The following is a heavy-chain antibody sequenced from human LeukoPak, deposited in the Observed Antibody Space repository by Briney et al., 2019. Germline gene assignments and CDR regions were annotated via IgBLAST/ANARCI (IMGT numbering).Heavy chain of an antibody. J-gene: IGHJ4*02. D-gene: IGHD3-22*01. V-gene: IGHV5-51*01. CDR3: ARALRYYDSSGYPSCLFDY. CDR2: IYPGDSDT. CDR1: GYSFTSYW. Sequence: GGALEISLKGSGYSFTSYWIGWGRPMPGKGVEGMGIIYPGDSDTRYSPSFQGQVTISADKSISTAYLQWSSLKASDTAMYYCARALRYYDSSGYPSCLFDYWGQGTLVTVSS.